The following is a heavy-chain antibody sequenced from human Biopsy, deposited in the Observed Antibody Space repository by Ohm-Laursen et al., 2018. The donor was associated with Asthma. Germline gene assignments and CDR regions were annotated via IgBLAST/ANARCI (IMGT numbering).Heavy chain of an antibody. V-gene: IGHV1-24*01. D-gene: IGHD4-17*01. J-gene: IGHJ4*02. CDR2: HDHVEGGT. CDR3: ASDFPKDYVRYNFQF. Sequence: ASVKVSCKISGYSLTDLSMHWVRQAPGQGLEWMGGHDHVEGGTVNARRFQGRVTMTEDTSTNTAYMELSSLSSNDTAVYYCASDFPKDYVRYNFQFWGQGTLVTVSS. CDR1: GYSLTDLS.